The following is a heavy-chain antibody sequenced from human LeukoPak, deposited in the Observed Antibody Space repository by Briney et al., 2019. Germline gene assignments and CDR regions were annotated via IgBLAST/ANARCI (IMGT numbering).Heavy chain of an antibody. CDR3: AKEYPTSIFAT. CDR1: GGSISSYY. CDR2: IYTSGST. Sequence: SETLSLTCTVSGGSISSYYWSWIRQPPGKGLEWIGYIYTSGSTNYNPSLKSRVTISVDTSKNQFSLKLSSVTAADTAVYYCAKEYPTSIFATWGKGTTVSVSS. V-gene: IGHV4-4*09. J-gene: IGHJ6*04. D-gene: IGHD3-3*01.